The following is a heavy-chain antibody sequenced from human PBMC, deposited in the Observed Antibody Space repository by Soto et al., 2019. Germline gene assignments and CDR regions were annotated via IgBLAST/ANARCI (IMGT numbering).Heavy chain of an antibody. Sequence: SVKVSCKASGGTFSSYAISWVRQAPGQGLEWMGGIIPIFGTANYAQKFQGRVTITADESTSTAYMELSSLRSEDTAVYYCARPETVTYSSSWYLRQNYYYYGMDVWGQGTTVTVSS. D-gene: IGHD6-13*01. CDR2: IIPIFGTA. V-gene: IGHV1-69*13. CDR1: GGTFSSYA. J-gene: IGHJ6*02. CDR3: ARPETVTYSSSWYLRQNYYYYGMDV.